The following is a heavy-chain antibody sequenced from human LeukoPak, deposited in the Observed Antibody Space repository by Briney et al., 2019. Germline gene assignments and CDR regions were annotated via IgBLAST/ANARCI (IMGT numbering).Heavy chain of an antibody. J-gene: IGHJ4*02. D-gene: IGHD3-22*01. V-gene: IGHV1-18*01. Sequence: ASVKVSCKASGGTFSSYAISWVRQAPGQGLEWMGWISAYNGNTNYAQKLQGRVTMTTDTSTSTAYMELRSLRSDDTAVYYCARDVNYYDSSGYYPGGYWGQGTLVTVSS. CDR3: ARDVNYYDSSGYYPGGY. CDR1: GGTFSSYA. CDR2: ISAYNGNT.